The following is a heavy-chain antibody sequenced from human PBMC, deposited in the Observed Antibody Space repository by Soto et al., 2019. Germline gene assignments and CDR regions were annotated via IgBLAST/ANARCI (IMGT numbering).Heavy chain of an antibody. D-gene: IGHD5-12*01. CDR2: ITAENGNT. CDR1: GYSFTSYG. Sequence: QIQLVQSGAEVKKPGASVKVSCKASGYSFTSYGITWVRQAPGQGPEWLGWITAENGNTNYAQKFQGRSTMTSDTSTTTAFMELRGLRSHDTAVYYCARVVLEWLPTSGFDYWGQGTLVTVSS. CDR3: ARVVLEWLPTSGFDY. J-gene: IGHJ4*02. V-gene: IGHV1-18*04.